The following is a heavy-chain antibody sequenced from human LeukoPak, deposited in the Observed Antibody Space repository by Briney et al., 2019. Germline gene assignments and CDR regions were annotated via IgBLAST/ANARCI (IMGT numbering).Heavy chain of an antibody. CDR3: AREGSMTPRAFDY. Sequence: GRSLRLSCAASGFTFSSYAMHWVRQAPGKGLGWVAVISYDGSNKYYADSVRGRFTISRDNSKNTLYLQMNSLRAEDTAVYYCAREGSMTPRAFDYWGQGTLVTVSS. J-gene: IGHJ4*02. V-gene: IGHV3-30-3*01. CDR1: GFTFSSYA. D-gene: IGHD3-16*01. CDR2: ISYDGSNK.